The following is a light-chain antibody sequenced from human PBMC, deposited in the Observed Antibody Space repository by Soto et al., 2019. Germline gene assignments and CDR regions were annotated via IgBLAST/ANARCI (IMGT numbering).Light chain of an antibody. CDR2: AAS. CDR3: QQYNSYPWT. Sequence: DIQMTQSPSTLSASVGDRVTITCRASQSISSWLAWYQQKPGKAPKLLFYAASSLASGVPSRFSGSGSGTEFTLTISSLQPDDFATYYCQQYNSYPWTFGQGTKVDI. J-gene: IGKJ1*01. CDR1: QSISSW. V-gene: IGKV1-5*01.